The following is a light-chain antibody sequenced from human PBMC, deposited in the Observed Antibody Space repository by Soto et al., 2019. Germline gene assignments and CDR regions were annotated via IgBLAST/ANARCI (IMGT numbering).Light chain of an antibody. Sequence: DIVMTHSPATLSVSPGERVTLSCRASRTVSTNLAWYQQKPGQAPRLLIYYTSTRATGIPARFSGSGSDKEFTLTISSLQSEDSAVYYCQQYNNWPPGATFGPGTKVEIK. CDR1: RTVSTN. V-gene: IGKV3-15*01. CDR3: QQYNNWPPGAT. J-gene: IGKJ3*01. CDR2: YTS.